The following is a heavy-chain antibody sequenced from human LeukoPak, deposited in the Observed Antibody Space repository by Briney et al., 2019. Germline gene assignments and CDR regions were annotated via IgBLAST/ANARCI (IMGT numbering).Heavy chain of an antibody. CDR3: AREDRPHYYYYGMDV. J-gene: IGHJ6*02. D-gene: IGHD2-15*01. V-gene: IGHV4-31*03. CDR2: IYYSGST. Sequence: PSQTLSLTCTVSGGSISSGGYYWSWIRQHPGKGLEWIGYIYYSGSTYYNPSLKSRVTISVDTSKNQFSLKLSSVTAADTAVYYCAREDRPHYYYYGMDVWGQGTTVTVSS. CDR1: GGSISSGGYY.